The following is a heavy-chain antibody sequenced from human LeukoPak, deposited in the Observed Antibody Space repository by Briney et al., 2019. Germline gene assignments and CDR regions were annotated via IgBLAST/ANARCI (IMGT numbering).Heavy chain of an antibody. CDR1: GGSISSYY. Sequence: PSETLSLTCTVSGGSISSYYWSWIRQPPGKGLEWIGYIYYSGSTNYNPSLKSRVTISVDTSKNQFSLKLSSVTAADTAVYYCARLGISRIDYWGQGTLVTVSS. D-gene: IGHD7-27*01. V-gene: IGHV4-59*08. CDR3: ARLGISRIDY. J-gene: IGHJ4*02. CDR2: IYYSGST.